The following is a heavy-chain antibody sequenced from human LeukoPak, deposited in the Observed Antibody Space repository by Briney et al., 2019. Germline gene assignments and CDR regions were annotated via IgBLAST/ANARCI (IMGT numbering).Heavy chain of an antibody. CDR3: AKPPGVPLLNYYYYMDV. V-gene: IGHV3-30*02. D-gene: IGHD3-3*01. J-gene: IGHJ6*03. CDR2: IRYDGSNK. CDR1: GFTFSSYG. Sequence: PGGSLRLSCAASGFTFSSYGMHWVRQAPGKGLEWVAFIRYDGSNKYYADSVKGRFTISRDNSKNTLYLQMNSLRAEDTAVYYCAKPPGVPLLNYYYYMDVWGKGTTVTVSS.